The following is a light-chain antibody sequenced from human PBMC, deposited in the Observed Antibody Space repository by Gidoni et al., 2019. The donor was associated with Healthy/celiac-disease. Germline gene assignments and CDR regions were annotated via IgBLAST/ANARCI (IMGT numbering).Light chain of an antibody. Sequence: EIVMTQSPATLSLSPGERATLSCRASQSVSSNLAGYQQKPGRAPRPLIYDASSRAAGIPARFIGGSCGREFTITISSLQSEDFAVYYCWQQNSWPPPTFGGGTKVEIK. V-gene: IGKV3-15*01. J-gene: IGKJ4*01. CDR1: QSVSSN. CDR2: DAS. CDR3: WQQNSWPPPT.